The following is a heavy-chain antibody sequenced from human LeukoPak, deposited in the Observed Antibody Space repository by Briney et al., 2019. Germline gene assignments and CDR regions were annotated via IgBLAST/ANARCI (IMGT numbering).Heavy chain of an antibody. D-gene: IGHD2/OR15-2a*01. V-gene: IGHV3-48*04. CDR1: GFTFSSYS. J-gene: IGHJ4*02. Sequence: GGSLRLSCAASGFTFSSYSMNWVRQAPGKGLEWVSYISSSSSTIYYADSVKGRFTISKDNAKNTVYLQMNSLRAEDTAVYYCVSFYETYWGRGTLVTVAS. CDR2: ISSSSSTI. CDR3: VSFYETY.